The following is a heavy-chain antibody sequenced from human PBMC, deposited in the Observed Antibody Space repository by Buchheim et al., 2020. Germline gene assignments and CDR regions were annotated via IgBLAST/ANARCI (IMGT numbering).Heavy chain of an antibody. D-gene: IGHD2-2*02. CDR1: GFTFSDFG. Sequence: QVQLVESGGGVVQPGRSLRLSCAASGFTFSDFGMHWVRQAPGKGLEWVAVISYDGSHEYYADSVKGRFTLSRDNSRTTLYLLMNSLRAEDTAVYYCAKGVYTEYYYGIDVWGQGTT. CDR2: ISYDGSHE. V-gene: IGHV3-30*18. CDR3: AKGVYTEYYYGIDV. J-gene: IGHJ6*02.